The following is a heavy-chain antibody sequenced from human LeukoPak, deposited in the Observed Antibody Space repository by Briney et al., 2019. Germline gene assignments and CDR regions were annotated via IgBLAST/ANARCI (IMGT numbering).Heavy chain of an antibody. Sequence: PGGSLRLSCAAPGFTFSSYAMSWVRQAPGKGLEWVSAISGSGGSTYYADSVKGRFTISRDNAKNSLYLQMNSLRAEDTAVYYCARDTFDGPLLWFGELPRRWYFDLWGRGTLVTVSS. CDR2: ISGSGGST. CDR3: ARDTFDGPLLWFGELPRRWYFDL. V-gene: IGHV3-23*01. CDR1: GFTFSSYA. D-gene: IGHD3-10*01. J-gene: IGHJ2*01.